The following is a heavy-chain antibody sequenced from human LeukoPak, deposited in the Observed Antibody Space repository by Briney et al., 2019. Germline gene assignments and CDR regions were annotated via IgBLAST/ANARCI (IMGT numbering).Heavy chain of an antibody. V-gene: IGHV3-30*18. CDR2: ISYDGSNK. J-gene: IGHJ3*02. CDR3: AKDRYSSGWGAAFDI. CDR1: GFNFSDSG. D-gene: IGHD6-19*01. Sequence: PGGSLRISCAASGFNFSDSGMHWVGQAPAKWLERAALISYDGSNKYYADSVKGRFTSSRSNSKNTLYLQMNSLRVEDTAVYYCAKDRYSSGWGAAFDIWGQGTMVAVSS.